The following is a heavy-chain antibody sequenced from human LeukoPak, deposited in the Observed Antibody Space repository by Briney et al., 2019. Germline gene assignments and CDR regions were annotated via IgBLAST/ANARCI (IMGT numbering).Heavy chain of an antibody. CDR1: GFTFSSYW. V-gene: IGHV3-74*01. Sequence: GGSLRLSCAASGFTFSSYWMHWVRQAPGKGLVWVLRINSDGSSTSYADSVKGRFTISRDNAKNTLYLQMNSLRAEDTAVYYCAKDPIVVVPAAPFDYWGQGTLVTVSS. CDR2: INSDGSST. J-gene: IGHJ4*02. D-gene: IGHD2-2*01. CDR3: AKDPIVVVPAAPFDY.